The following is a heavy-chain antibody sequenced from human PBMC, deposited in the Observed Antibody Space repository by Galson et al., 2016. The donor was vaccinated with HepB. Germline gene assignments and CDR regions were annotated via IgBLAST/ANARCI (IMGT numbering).Heavy chain of an antibody. CDR3: ANDALITMVRGVIKSYFDY. J-gene: IGHJ4*02. V-gene: IGHV3-30*18. Sequence: SLRLSCAASGFTFSSYGMHWVRQASGKGLEWVAFISTDGSNKDYADTVTGRFTISRDTSKSTLYLQLNRLRSEDTAVYHCANDALITMVRGVIKSYFDYWGQGALVTVSS. CDR2: ISTDGSNK. D-gene: IGHD3-10*01. CDR1: GFTFSSYG.